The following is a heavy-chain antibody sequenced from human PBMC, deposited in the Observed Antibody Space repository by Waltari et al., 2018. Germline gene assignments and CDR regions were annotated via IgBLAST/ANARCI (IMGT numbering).Heavy chain of an antibody. V-gene: IGHV3-49*04. CDR1: GFTFGDYA. D-gene: IGHD2-2*02. CDR3: TRVRAYCSSTSCYNNWFDP. Sequence: ASGFTFGDYAMSWVRQAPGKGLEWVVFIRSKAYGGTTEYAASVKGRFTISRDDSKSIAYLQMNSLKTEDTAVYYCTRVRAYCSSTSCYNNWFDPWGQGTLVTVSS. CDR2: IRSKAYGGTT. J-gene: IGHJ5*02.